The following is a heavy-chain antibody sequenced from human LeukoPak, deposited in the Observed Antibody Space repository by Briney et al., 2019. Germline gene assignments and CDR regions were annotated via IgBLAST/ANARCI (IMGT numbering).Heavy chain of an antibody. CDR2: ITSDSDTI. CDR1: GFSFSSYS. J-gene: IGHJ4*02. Sequence: GGSLRLSCAASGFSFSSYSMNWVRQAPGKGLEWISYITSDSDTIYIADSVRGRCTISRDNAKRSLYLQIDSLRVEDSALYYCARGGFGEFPFDYWGQGTLVTVSP. V-gene: IGHV3-48*01. CDR3: ARGGFGEFPFDY. D-gene: IGHD3-10*01.